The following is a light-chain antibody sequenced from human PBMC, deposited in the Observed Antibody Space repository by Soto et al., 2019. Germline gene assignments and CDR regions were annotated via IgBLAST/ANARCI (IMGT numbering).Light chain of an antibody. CDR2: DVS. CDR1: SSDVGNYNY. Sequence: QSALTQPRSVSGSPGQSVTISCSGTSSDVGNYNYVSWYQHHPGKAPKLMIYDVSNRPSGVPDRFSGSKSGNTASLTISGLQAEDEADYYCCSYAGSYSVVFGGGTKLTVL. J-gene: IGLJ2*01. CDR3: CSYAGSYSVV. V-gene: IGLV2-11*01.